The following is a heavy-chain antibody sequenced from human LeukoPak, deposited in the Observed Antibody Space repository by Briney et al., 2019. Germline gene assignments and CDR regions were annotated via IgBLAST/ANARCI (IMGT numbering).Heavy chain of an antibody. D-gene: IGHD3-22*01. CDR2: TSGSGGST. J-gene: IGHJ4*02. Sequence: PGGSLRLSCAASGFTFSSYAMSWVRQAPGKGLEWVSATSGSGGSTYYADSVKGRFTISRDNSKNTLYLQMNSLRAEDTAVYYCAKDPVDYYYDSSGNYWGQGTLVTVSS. CDR1: GFTFSSYA. CDR3: AKDPVDYYYDSSGNY. V-gene: IGHV3-23*01.